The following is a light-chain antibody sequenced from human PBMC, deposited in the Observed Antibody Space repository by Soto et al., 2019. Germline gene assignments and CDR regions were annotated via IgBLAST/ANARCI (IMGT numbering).Light chain of an antibody. J-gene: IGKJ4*01. Sequence: DIQMTQTPSTLSASVGDRATVTCRASHDISTWLAWYQQKPGKAPKLLIYEASSLEIGVPSRFSGSGSGTEFPLTISSLQPYDFATYYCQQYTSNNALTFGGGTKVEIK. CDR3: QQYTSNNALT. CDR1: HDISTW. CDR2: EAS. V-gene: IGKV1-5*03.